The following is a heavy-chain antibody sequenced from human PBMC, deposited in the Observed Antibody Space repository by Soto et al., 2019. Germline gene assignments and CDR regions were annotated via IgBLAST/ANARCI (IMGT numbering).Heavy chain of an antibody. CDR2: IYYSGST. CDR3: ARSAYYVFWSVYWGYYYDSRGSSWFDP. D-gene: IGHD3-3*01. CDR1: GGSISSGGYY. J-gene: IGHJ5*02. Sequence: SETLSLTCTVSGGSISSGGYYWSWIRQHPGKGLEWIGYIYYSGSTYYNPSLKSRVTISVDTSKNQFSLKLSSVTAADTAVYYCARSAYYVFWSVYWGYYYDSRGSSWFDPGGQETLVAVSS. V-gene: IGHV4-31*03.